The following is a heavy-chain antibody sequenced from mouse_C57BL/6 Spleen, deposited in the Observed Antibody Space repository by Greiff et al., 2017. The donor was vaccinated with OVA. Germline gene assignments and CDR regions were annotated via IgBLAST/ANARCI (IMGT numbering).Heavy chain of an antibody. CDR1: GYTFTDYY. J-gene: IGHJ2*01. V-gene: IGHV1-26*01. D-gene: IGHD1-1*01. CDR3: ANSVEGKALDY. CDR2: INPNNGGT. Sequence: EVQLQQSGPELVKPGASVKISCKASGYTFTDYYMNWVKQSHGKSLEWIGDINPNNGGTSYNQKFKGKATLTVDKSSSTAYMELRSLTSEDSAVYYCANSVEGKALDYWGQGTTLTVSS.